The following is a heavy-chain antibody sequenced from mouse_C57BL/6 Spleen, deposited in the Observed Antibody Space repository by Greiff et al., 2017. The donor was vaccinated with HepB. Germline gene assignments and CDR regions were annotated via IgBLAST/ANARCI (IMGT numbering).Heavy chain of an antibody. CDR3: TPYGTPFAY. CDR2: IDPENGDT. D-gene: IGHD1-1*01. Sequence: VQLQQSGAELVRPGASVKLSCTASGFNIKDDYMHWVKLRPEQGLEWIGWIDPENGDTEYASKFQGKATIAADTSSNTAYLQLSILTSEDTAVYYCTPYGTPFAYWGQGTLVTVSA. CDR1: GFNIKDDY. V-gene: IGHV14-4*01. J-gene: IGHJ3*01.